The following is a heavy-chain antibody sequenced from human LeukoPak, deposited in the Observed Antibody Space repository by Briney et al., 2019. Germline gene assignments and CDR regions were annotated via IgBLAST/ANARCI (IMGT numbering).Heavy chain of an antibody. CDR1: GYTFTSYD. V-gene: IGHV1-8*01. D-gene: IGHD2-2*01. CDR2: MNPNSGNT. J-gene: IGHJ4*02. Sequence: ASVKVSCKASGYTFTSYDINWVRQATGQGLEWMGWMNPNSGNTGYAQKFQGRVTMTRNTSISTAYMELSSLRSEDTAVYYCARGTSKSTTIDYRGQGTLVTVSS. CDR3: ARGTSKSTTIDY.